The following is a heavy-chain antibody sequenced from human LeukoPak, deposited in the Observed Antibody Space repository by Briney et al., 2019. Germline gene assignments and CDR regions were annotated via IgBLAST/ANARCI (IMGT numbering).Heavy chain of an antibody. CDR2: IYYSGST. J-gene: IGHJ4*02. D-gene: IGHD2-2*03. Sequence: SETLSLTCTVSGGSISSSSYYWGWIRQPPGKGLEWIRRIYYSGSTFYNPSLKSRVTISVDTSKNQLSLRLSSVTAADTAVYYCARHGSTDYFDYWGQGTLVTVSS. V-gene: IGHV4-39*01. CDR1: GGSISSSSYY. CDR3: ARHGSTDYFDY.